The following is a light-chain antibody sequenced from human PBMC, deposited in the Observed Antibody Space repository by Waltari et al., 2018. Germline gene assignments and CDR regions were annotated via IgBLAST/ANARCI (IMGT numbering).Light chain of an antibody. CDR1: QSISHW. CDR2: KAS. CDR3: QRYDVYPPT. Sequence: IQITQSPSTLSAPVGDRVTITCRASQSISHWLAWYQQKPGKATKLLISKASSLEKEVPSRFSGSGSGTEFTLTITNLQPDDFATFYCQRYDVYPPTFGGGTKVEIK. V-gene: IGKV1-5*03. J-gene: IGKJ4*01.